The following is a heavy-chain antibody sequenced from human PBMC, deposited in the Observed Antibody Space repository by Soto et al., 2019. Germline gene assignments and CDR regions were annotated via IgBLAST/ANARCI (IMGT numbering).Heavy chain of an antibody. CDR2: IITYNGHT. D-gene: IGHD3-10*01. CDR3: ARDRHYASGGTNWFDP. Sequence: ASVKVSWKASGYSFTDYAISWVRQAPGQGLEWMGWIITYNGHTNYAQKLQGRVTMTTDTSTSTAYMELKSLRSDDTAVYFCARDRHYASGGTNWFDPWGPGTLVTVSS. CDR1: GYSFTDYA. J-gene: IGHJ5*02. V-gene: IGHV1-18*01.